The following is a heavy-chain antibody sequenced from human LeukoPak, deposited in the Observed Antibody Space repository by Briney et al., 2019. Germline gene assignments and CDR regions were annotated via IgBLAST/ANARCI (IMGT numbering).Heavy chain of an antibody. J-gene: IGHJ5*02. Sequence: SETLSLTCIVSGDSISSTSYYWAWIRQPPGKGLEWIGMIFYSGSAYYTPSLRGRVTLSVDTSRNQFSLNLISVTAADAGVYFCARQQSDTSLFDPWGQGTLVTVSS. CDR2: IFYSGSA. CDR1: GDSISSTSYY. CDR3: ARQQSDTSLFDP. D-gene: IGHD2-21*02. V-gene: IGHV4-39*01.